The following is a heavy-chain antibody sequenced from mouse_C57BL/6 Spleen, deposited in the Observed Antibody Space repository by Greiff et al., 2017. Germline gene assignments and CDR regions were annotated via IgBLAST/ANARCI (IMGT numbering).Heavy chain of an antibody. D-gene: IGHD2-3*01. CDR1: GYTFTSYW. V-gene: IGHV1-53*01. CDR3: ARYRRTDGYYFDY. CDR2: INPSNGGT. Sequence: VQLQQPGTELVKPGASVKLSCKASGYTFTSYWMHWVKQRPGQGLEWIGNINPSNGGTNYNEKFKSKATLTVDKSSSTAYMQLSSLTSEDSAVYYCARYRRTDGYYFDYWGQGTTLTVSS. J-gene: IGHJ2*01.